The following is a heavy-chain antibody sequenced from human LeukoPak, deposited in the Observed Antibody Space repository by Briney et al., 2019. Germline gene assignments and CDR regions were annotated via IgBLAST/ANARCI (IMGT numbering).Heavy chain of an antibody. D-gene: IGHD3-10*01. CDR2: IYSGDTT. CDR1: GFIVSNNH. V-gene: IGHV3-66*01. J-gene: IGHJ4*02. CDR3: ARERPGSRVLDY. Sequence: PGGSLRLSCAASGFIVSNNHINWIRQAPGKGLEWVSIIYSGDTTYYSDSVKGRFILSSDNSKNMLYLQMNSLGVEDTAVYYCARERPGSRVLDYWGQGTVVTVSS.